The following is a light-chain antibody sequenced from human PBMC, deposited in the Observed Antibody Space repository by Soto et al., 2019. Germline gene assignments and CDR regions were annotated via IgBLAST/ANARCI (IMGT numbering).Light chain of an antibody. J-gene: IGKJ4*01. CDR3: QQSNSSPPT. V-gene: IGKV1-39*01. Sequence: DIQMTQYPSALSAFVGDRVTITCRASQSITNHLNWYQHKPGQAPNLLIYAASTLQAGVPSRFRGSGSGTDFTLTISSLQPEDFATYFCQQSNSSPPTFGGGTTVDIK. CDR2: AAS. CDR1: QSITNH.